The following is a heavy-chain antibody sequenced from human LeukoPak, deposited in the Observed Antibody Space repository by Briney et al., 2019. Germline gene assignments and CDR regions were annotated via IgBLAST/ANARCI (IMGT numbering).Heavy chain of an antibody. D-gene: IGHD2-15*01. CDR2: INPNSGGT. CDR1: GYTFTGYN. V-gene: IGHV1-2*02. Sequence: ASVNVSCKASGYTFTGYNMHLVRHAPGQGLEWMGWINPNSGGTNSAQKFQGRVTMTRDTSISTAYMELSRLRSDDTAVYYCARAPNCSGGSCYTPYYYYYMDVWGKGTTVTVSS. CDR3: ARAPNCSGGSCYTPYYYYYMDV. J-gene: IGHJ6*03.